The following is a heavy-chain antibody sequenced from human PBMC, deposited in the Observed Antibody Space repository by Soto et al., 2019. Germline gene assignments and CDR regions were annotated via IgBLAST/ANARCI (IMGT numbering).Heavy chain of an antibody. CDR1: DDSINSDKYY. V-gene: IGHV4-39*01. CDR2: IYYRGNA. D-gene: IGHD3-9*01. Sequence: QLQLQESGPGLVKPSETLSLTCSVSDDSINSDKYYWGWIRQPPGKGLEWIGSIYYRGNAYYNPSLQTRVTISLDKSKSQFSLRRNSVTAADSAVYFCARREGLATISYYFDFWGPGALVTVSS. CDR3: ARREGLATISYYFDF. J-gene: IGHJ4*02.